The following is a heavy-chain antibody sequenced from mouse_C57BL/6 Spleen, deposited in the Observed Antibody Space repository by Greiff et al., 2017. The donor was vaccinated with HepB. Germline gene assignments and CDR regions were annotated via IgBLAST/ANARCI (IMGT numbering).Heavy chain of an antibody. D-gene: IGHD2-1*01. CDR1: GYSFTGYY. J-gene: IGHJ4*01. V-gene: IGHV1-42*01. Sequence: EVQLQQSGPELVKPGASVKISCKASGYSFTGYYMNWVKQSPEKSLEWIGEINPSTGGTTYNQKFKAKATLTVDKSSSTAYMQLKSLTSEDSAVYYCARRGYGNYEAMDYWGQGTSVTVSS. CDR3: ARRGYGNYEAMDY. CDR2: INPSTGGT.